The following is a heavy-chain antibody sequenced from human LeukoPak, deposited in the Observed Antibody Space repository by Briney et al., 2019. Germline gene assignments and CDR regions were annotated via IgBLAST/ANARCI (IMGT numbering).Heavy chain of an antibody. CDR1: GGSISSYY. CDR2: IYYSGSP. J-gene: IGHJ6*02. D-gene: IGHD6-19*01. V-gene: IGHV4-59*08. Sequence: SETLSLTCTVSGGSISSYYWSWIRQPPGKGLEWIGYIYYSGSPNHNPSLKSRVTISVDTSKNQFSLKLSSVTAADTAVYYCARRSSSSGWRGYYYYYYGMDVWGQGTTVTVSS. CDR3: ARRSSSSGWRGYYYYYYGMDV.